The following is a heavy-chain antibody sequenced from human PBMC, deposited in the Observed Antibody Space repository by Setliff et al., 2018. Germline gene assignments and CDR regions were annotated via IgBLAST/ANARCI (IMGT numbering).Heavy chain of an antibody. D-gene: IGHD6-25*01. V-gene: IGHV4-61*09. Sequence: KPSETLSLTCTVSGDSISSRPFYWGWFRQPAGKELEWIGQIYTSWSTIYNPSLKSRVTILLDTSKNQFSLTLSSVTAADTAVYYCVRLSGFQYIDVWGKGTTVTVSS. CDR3: VRLSGFQYIDV. J-gene: IGHJ6*03. CDR1: GDSISSRPFY. CDR2: IYTSWST.